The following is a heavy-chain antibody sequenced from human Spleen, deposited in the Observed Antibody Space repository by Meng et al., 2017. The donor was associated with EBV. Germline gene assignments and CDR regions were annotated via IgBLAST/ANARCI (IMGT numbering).Heavy chain of an antibody. CDR2: ISGYNGYT. D-gene: IGHD4-23*01. CDR1: GGPFSSDA. CDR3: ARKSDYGGNFYYFDN. J-gene: IGHJ4*02. Sequence: QVQVVQSGAGVKRPGSSVKVACKTSGGPFSSDAISLVRQAPGQGLEWLGWISGYNGYTNYAQNLQDRVTMTTDTSTSTAYMELRSLRSDDTAVYYCARKSDYGGNFYYFDNWGQGTLVTVAS. V-gene: IGHV1-18*01.